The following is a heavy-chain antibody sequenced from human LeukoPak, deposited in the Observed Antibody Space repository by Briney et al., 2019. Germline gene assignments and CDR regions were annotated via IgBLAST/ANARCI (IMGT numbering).Heavy chain of an antibody. D-gene: IGHD3-9*01. J-gene: IGHJ4*02. CDR3: ARDVSRAGRRYFDWGDFDY. CDR1: GFTFGGYA. CDR2: ISGGGSNT. V-gene: IGHV3-23*01. Sequence: GGSLRLSCAAAGFTFGGYAMSWARHAPGKGLEWVSTISGGGSNTYYADSVKGRFTISRDNDKNSLYLQMNSLRAEDTAVYYCARDVSRAGRRYFDWGDFDYWGQGTLVTVSS.